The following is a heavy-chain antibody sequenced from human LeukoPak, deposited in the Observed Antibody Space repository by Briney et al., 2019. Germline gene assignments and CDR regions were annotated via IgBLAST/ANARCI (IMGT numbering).Heavy chain of an antibody. Sequence: SETLSLTCTVSGGSISSYYWSWIRQPPGKGLEGIGYIYYSGSTNYNPSLKSRVTISVDTSKNQFSLKLSSVTAADTAVYYCASLLTTVVTHDAFDIWGQGTMVTVSS. CDR1: GGSISSYY. V-gene: IGHV4-59*08. D-gene: IGHD4-23*01. CDR2: IYYSGST. CDR3: ASLLTTVVTHDAFDI. J-gene: IGHJ3*02.